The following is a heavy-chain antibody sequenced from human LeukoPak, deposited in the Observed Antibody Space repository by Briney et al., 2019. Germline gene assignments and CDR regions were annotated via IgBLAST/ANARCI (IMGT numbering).Heavy chain of an antibody. Sequence: GASVKVSCKASGYTFTSYGISWVRQAPGQGLEWMGRIIPILGIANYAQKFQGRVTITADKSTSTAYMELSSLRSEDTAVYYCAANAVSRDGYNFDYWGQGTLVTVSS. V-gene: IGHV1-69*04. J-gene: IGHJ4*02. CDR1: GYTFTSYG. CDR3: AANAVSRDGYNFDY. CDR2: IIPILGIA. D-gene: IGHD5-24*01.